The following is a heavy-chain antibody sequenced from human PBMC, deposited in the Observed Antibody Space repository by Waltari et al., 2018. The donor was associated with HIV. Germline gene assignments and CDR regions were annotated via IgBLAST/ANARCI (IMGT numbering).Heavy chain of an antibody. J-gene: IGHJ4*02. D-gene: IGHD6-6*01. CDR3: ARDKAPYSSSSAVDY. CDR1: GFTFGSFG. CDR2: INYDGSNK. Sequence: VQLLESGGGVVQPGMSLRPSCAPSGFTFGSFGIHWVRQAPGKGLEWVAVINYDGSNKFYAESVKGRFLISRDNSKNTLFLQMNSLRDEDTGLYYCARDKAPYSSSSAVDYWGQGTLVTVS. V-gene: IGHV3-33*01.